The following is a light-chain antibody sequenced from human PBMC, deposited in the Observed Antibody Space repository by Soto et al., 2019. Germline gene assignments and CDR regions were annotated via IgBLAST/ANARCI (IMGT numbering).Light chain of an antibody. J-gene: IGLJ3*02. CDR2: GNT. Sequence: QSVLTQPPSVSGTPGQGVTISCSGGSSNIATNYVYWYQLLPGTAPNLVIFGNTIRPPRVPDRFSGSKSGASASLVISGLRSEDEADYFCASWDDTLFGWVFGGGTKLTVL. CDR3: ASWDDTLFGWV. V-gene: IGLV1-47*02. CDR1: SSNIATNY.